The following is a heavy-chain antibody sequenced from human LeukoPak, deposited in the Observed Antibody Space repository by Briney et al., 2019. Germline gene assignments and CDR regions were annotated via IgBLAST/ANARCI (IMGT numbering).Heavy chain of an antibody. D-gene: IGHD6-19*01. CDR2: IWHTGST. CDR3: ARITDLTVATDY. V-gene: IGHV4-38-2*02. CDR1: GYSINSGYH. J-gene: IGHJ4*02. Sequence: SETLSLTCTASGYSINSGYHWGWIRQPPGKGLEWIGSIWHTGSTYYNPSVKSRITISMDTSKNQFSLKLTSVTAADTAVYYCARITDLTVATDYWGQGTLVTVSS.